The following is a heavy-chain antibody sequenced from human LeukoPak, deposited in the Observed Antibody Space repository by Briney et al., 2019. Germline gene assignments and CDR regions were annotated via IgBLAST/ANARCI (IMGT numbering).Heavy chain of an antibody. CDR3: ARDGVWYCSSTSCRTYYYYGMDV. J-gene: IGHJ6*02. V-gene: IGHV4-34*01. Sequence: SETLSLTCAVYGGSFSGYYWCWIRQPPGKGLEWIGEINHSGSTNYNPSLKSRVTISVDTSKNQFSLKLSSVTAADTAVYYCARDGVWYCSSTSCRTYYYYGMDVWGQGTTVTVSS. CDR1: GGSFSGYY. D-gene: IGHD2-2*01. CDR2: INHSGST.